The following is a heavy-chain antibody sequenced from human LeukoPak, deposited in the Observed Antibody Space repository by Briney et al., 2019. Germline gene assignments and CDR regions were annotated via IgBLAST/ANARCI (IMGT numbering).Heavy chain of an antibody. Sequence: GRSLRLSCAASGFTFSSYSMNWVRQAPGKGLEWVSSISSSSSYIYYADSVKGRFTISRDNAKNSLYLQMNSLRAEDTAVYYCARDTPTYYYDSSGYYRPDAFDIWGQGTMVTVSS. D-gene: IGHD3-22*01. CDR2: ISSSSSYI. CDR3: ARDTPTYYYDSSGYYRPDAFDI. V-gene: IGHV3-21*01. J-gene: IGHJ3*02. CDR1: GFTFSSYS.